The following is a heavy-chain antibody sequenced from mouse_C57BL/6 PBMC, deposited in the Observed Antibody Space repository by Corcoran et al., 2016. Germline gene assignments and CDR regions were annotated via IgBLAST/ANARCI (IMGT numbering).Heavy chain of an antibody. CDR3: ARGPMTLYYFVY. J-gene: IGHJ2*01. CDR1: GYTFTTSG. V-gene: IGHV9-3*01. Sequence: QIQLVQSGPELKKPGETVKISCKASGYTFTTSGMSWMKQAPGKGLKWMGWMNIYSGVPTYADDFKGRFALSLETSASTAYLQIKNLKNEDTATYFCARGPMTLYYFVYWGQGTTLAVSS. D-gene: IGHD2-3*01. CDR2: MNIYSGVP.